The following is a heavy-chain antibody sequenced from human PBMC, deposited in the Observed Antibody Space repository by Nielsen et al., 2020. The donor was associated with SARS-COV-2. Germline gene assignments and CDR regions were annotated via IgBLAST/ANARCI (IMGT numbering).Heavy chain of an antibody. V-gene: IGHV4-34*01. D-gene: IGHD1-1*01. CDR2: INHSGST. J-gene: IGHJ4*02. CDR1: GGSLSGYY. CDR3: ARGQLSGPIDS. Sequence: SETLSLTCAVYGGSLSGYYWTWIRQPPGKGLEWIGEINHSGSTYYNPSLKSRVTMSADTSKNQFSLNLTSVTAADTAVYYCARGQLSGPIDSWGQGTLVAVSS.